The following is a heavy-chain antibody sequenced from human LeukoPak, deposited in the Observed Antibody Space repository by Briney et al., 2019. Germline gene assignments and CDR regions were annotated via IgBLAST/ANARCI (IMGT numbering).Heavy chain of an antibody. CDR1: GYTFTGCY. Sequence: GASVKVSCKASGYTFTGCYMHWVRQAPGQGLEWMGWINPNSGGTNYAQKFQGRATMTRDTSISTAYMELSRLRSDDTAVYYCARDFERSGYDLLTDYWGQGTLVTVSS. D-gene: IGHD5-12*01. CDR3: ARDFERSGYDLLTDY. V-gene: IGHV1-2*02. J-gene: IGHJ4*02. CDR2: INPNSGGT.